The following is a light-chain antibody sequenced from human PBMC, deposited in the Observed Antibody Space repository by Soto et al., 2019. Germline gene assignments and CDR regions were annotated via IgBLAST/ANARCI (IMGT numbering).Light chain of an antibody. V-gene: IGLV3-21*02. CDR3: LVWDSRSEHYV. J-gene: IGLJ1*01. Sequence: SYELTQPPSVSGAPGQTVSITCGGYNIGSKSVHWYQQKPGQAPVLVVYDDSDRRSGIPERFSGSNSGNTATLTITRVEAGDEADYHCLVWDSRSEHYVFGTGTKVTVL. CDR1: NIGSKS. CDR2: DDS.